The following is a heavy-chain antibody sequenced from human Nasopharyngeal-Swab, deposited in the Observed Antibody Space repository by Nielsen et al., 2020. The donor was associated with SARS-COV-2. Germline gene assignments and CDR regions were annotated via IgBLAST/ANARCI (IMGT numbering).Heavy chain of an antibody. CDR1: GGSFSGYY. V-gene: IGHV4-34*01. CDR3: ARGKYSSSWYGSYNWFDP. Sequence: SETLSLTCAVYGGSFSGYYWSWIRQPPGKGLEWMGEINHSGSTNYNPSLKSRVTISVDTSKNQFSLKLSSVTAADTAVYYCARGKYSSSWYGSYNWFDPWGQGTLVTVSS. CDR2: INHSGST. J-gene: IGHJ5*02. D-gene: IGHD6-13*01.